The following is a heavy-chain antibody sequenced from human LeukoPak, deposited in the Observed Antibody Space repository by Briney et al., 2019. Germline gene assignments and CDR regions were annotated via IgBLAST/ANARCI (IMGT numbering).Heavy chain of an antibody. J-gene: IGHJ5*02. V-gene: IGHV4-31*03. CDR3: ARAPERLSFCWFDP. D-gene: IGHD5-12*01. CDR2: IYYSGST. CDR1: GGSLSSGGYY. Sequence: SQTLSLTCTVSGGSLSSGGYYWSWIRQHPGKGLEWIGYIYYSGSTYYNPSLKSRVTISVDTSKNQFSLKLSSVTAADTAVYYCARAPERLSFCWFDPWGQGTLVTVSS.